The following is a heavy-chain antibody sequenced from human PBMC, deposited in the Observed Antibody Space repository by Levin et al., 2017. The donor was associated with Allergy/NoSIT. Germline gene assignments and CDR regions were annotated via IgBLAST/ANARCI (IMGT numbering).Heavy chain of an antibody. D-gene: IGHD3-10*01. CDR2: IGTAGDT. J-gene: IGHJ3*02. CDR3: ARAYMVRGVIHDAFDI. V-gene: IGHV3-13*04. Sequence: QAGGSLRLSCAASGFTFSSYDMHWVRQATGKGLEWVSAIGTAGDTYYPGSVKGRFTISRENAKNSLYLQMNSLRAGDTAVYYCARAYMVRGVIHDAFDIWGQGTMVTVSS. CDR1: GFTFSSYD.